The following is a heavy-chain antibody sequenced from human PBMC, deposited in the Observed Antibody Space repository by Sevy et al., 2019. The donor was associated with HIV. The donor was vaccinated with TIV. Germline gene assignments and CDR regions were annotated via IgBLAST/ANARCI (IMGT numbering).Heavy chain of an antibody. CDR3: ARDRSGSAMDV. J-gene: IGHJ6*02. CDR2: IIPVLHKP. V-gene: IGHV1-69*10. CDR1: GDTYNNYA. D-gene: IGHD3-22*01. Sequence: ASVKVSCKTSGDTYNNYAISWVRQAPGQGLEWMGGIIPVLHKPKFAQRFQGRVSITADESTTTVYMELSGLRSDDTAVYYCARDRSGSAMDVWGQGTTVTVSS.